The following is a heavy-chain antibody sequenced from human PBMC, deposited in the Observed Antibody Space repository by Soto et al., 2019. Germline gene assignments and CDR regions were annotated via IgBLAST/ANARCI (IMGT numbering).Heavy chain of an antibody. CDR1: GGPISSGGYF. D-gene: IGHD2-15*01. CDR3: ARGAPYSCYPGWVDY. Sequence: QVQLQESGPGLVKPSQTLSLTCTVSGGPISSGGYFWSWIRQHPGKGLEWIGSIYYSGSTYYNPSLKSQVTIAVDTSKNMFSLKLSSVTAADTAVYYCARGAPYSCYPGWVDYWGQGTLVTVSS. CDR2: IYYSGST. J-gene: IGHJ4*02. V-gene: IGHV4-31*01.